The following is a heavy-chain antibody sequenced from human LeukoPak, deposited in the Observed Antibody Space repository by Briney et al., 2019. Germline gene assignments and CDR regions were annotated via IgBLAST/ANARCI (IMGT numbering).Heavy chain of an antibody. Sequence: GGSLRLSCAASGFTFSSYSMNWGRQAPGKGLEWVSSISSSSSSTYYADSVKGRFTISRDNAKNSLYLQMNSLRAEDTAVYYCARDGDFDWLLYLDYWGQGTLVTVSS. J-gene: IGHJ4*02. CDR2: ISSSSSST. D-gene: IGHD3-9*01. CDR3: ARDGDFDWLLYLDY. V-gene: IGHV3-21*01. CDR1: GFTFSSYS.